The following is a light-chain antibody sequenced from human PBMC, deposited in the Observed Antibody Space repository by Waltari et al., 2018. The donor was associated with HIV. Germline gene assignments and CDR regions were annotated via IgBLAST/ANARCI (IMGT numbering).Light chain of an antibody. V-gene: IGLV2-23*02. CDR2: EIS. J-gene: IGLJ1*01. Sequence: QPASVSGSPGQSITISCAGTSSDVGSYNVVSWYQQHPGKAPKLMIYEISKRPSGVSNRFSGSKSGNTASLTISGLQAEDEADYYCCSYAGSSTHVFGTGTKVTVL. CDR3: CSYAGSSTHV. CDR1: SSDVGSYNV.